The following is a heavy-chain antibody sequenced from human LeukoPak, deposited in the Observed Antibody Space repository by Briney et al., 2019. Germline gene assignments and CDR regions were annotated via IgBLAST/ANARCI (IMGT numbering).Heavy chain of an antibody. CDR2: ISSTGRTI. J-gene: IGHJ6*02. V-gene: IGHV3-48*03. D-gene: IGHD3-16*01. CDR3: ATYTHWVAGDV. Sequence: GGSLRLSCAASGFTFSSYEMNWVRQAPGKGLEWVSYISSTGRTIYYADSVKGRFTISRDNAKNSLYLQMSSLRPEDTAVYYCATYTHWVAGDVWGQGTTVTVSS. CDR1: GFTFSSYE.